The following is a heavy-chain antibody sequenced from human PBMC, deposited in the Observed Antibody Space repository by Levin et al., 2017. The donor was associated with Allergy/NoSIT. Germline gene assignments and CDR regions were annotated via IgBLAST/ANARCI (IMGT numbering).Heavy chain of an antibody. Sequence: FPLSSLPFFLPSPFPPFAWLGWINGGNGNTKYSRQFQDRVSITRDTSASTAYMELSSLRSEDTAVYYCAREVSGFLSRWYEYWGQGSLLTVSS. CDR2: INGGNGNT. CDR3: AREVSGFLSRWYEY. J-gene: IGHJ1*01. D-gene: IGHD2-15*01. CDR1: FPLSS. V-gene: IGHV1-3*01.